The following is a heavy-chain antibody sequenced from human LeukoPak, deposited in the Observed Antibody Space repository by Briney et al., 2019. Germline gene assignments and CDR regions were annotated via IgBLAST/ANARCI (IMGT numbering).Heavy chain of an antibody. CDR2: IYHSGST. Sequence: PSDTLSLTCAVSGGSISSSNWWSWVRQPPGKGLECIGEIYHSGSTNYNPSLKSRATISVDKSKNQFSLKLSSVTAADTAVYYCAVGGVYLRGGAEAFDIWGQGTMVTVSS. CDR1: GGSISSSNW. CDR3: AVGGVYLRGGAEAFDI. D-gene: IGHD3-10*01. V-gene: IGHV4-4*02. J-gene: IGHJ3*02.